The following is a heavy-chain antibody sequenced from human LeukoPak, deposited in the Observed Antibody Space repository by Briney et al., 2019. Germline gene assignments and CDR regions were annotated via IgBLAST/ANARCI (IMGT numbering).Heavy chain of an antibody. CDR3: ARGQVPAARGYNWFDP. V-gene: IGHV4-34*01. Sequence: SETLSLTCAVYGWSFNDYYWNWIRQPPGKGLEWIGEINARGDTNYNPSLKSRVTISVDTSKEQFSLRLTSMIAADTALYYCARGQVPAARGYNWFDPWGQGTLVTVSS. D-gene: IGHD2-2*01. CDR1: GWSFNDYY. CDR2: INARGDT. J-gene: IGHJ5*02.